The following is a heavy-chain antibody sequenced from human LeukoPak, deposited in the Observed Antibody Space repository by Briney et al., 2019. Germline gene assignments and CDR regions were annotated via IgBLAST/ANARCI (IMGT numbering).Heavy chain of an antibody. Sequence: SETLSLTCTVSGDSISSYYWSWIRQPPGKGLEWIGYIYYSGSTNYNPSLKSRVTISVDTSKNQFSLKLSSVTAADTAVYYCAREAGVGDMDGAFDIWGQGTMVTVSS. CDR2: IYYSGST. J-gene: IGHJ3*02. D-gene: IGHD3-16*01. V-gene: IGHV4-59*01. CDR3: AREAGVGDMDGAFDI. CDR1: GDSISSYY.